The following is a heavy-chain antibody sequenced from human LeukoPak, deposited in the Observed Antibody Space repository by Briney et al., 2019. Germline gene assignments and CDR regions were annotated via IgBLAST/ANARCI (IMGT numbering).Heavy chain of an antibody. J-gene: IGHJ4*02. D-gene: IGHD4-17*01. CDR3: ARSTMTTVTTQEFDY. CDR1: GYTFTGYY. Sequence: ASVKVSCKASGYTFTGYYMHWMRQAPGQGLEWMGRINPNSGGTNYAQKFQGSVTMTRDTSISTAYMELSKLRSDDTAVYYCARSTMTTVTTQEFDYWGQGTLVTVSS. CDR2: INPNSGGT. V-gene: IGHV1-2*06.